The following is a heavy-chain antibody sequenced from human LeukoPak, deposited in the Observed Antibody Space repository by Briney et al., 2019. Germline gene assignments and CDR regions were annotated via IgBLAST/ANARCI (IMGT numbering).Heavy chain of an antibody. CDR3: AKFSRTFDAFDM. D-gene: IGHD2/OR15-2a*01. Sequence: PGGSLRLSCAASGFTFGNYAIHWVRQAPGKGLDWVSLISGDGGRTFYADSVKGRFTISRDNSKNTLSLQMISLRTEDTAFYYCAKFSRTFDAFDMWGQGTRVTVSS. V-gene: IGHV3-43*02. CDR2: ISGDGGRT. J-gene: IGHJ3*02. CDR1: GFTFGNYA.